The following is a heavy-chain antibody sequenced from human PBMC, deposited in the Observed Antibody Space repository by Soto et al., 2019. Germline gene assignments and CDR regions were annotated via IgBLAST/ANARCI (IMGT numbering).Heavy chain of an antibody. CDR3: AKWHTYNYDSLAFSGFDC. D-gene: IGHD3-16*01. CDR2: ISGGDGSP. J-gene: IGHJ4*02. V-gene: IGHV3-23*01. Sequence: PGGSLRLSCGASGFTFSGYAMTWVRQAPGKGLEWVSAISGGDGSPSYADSVKGRFTISRDNSKNTLYLHMNSLRADDTAAYYCAKWHTYNYDSLAFSGFDCWGQGTQVTVSS. CDR1: GFTFSGYA.